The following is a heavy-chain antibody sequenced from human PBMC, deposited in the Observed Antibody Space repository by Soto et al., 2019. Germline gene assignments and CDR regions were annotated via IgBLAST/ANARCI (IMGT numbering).Heavy chain of an antibody. CDR2: IDWDDDK. D-gene: IGHD1-7*01. V-gene: IGHV2-70*11. J-gene: IGHJ4*02. Sequence: SGPTLVNPTQTLTLTCTFSGFSLSTSGMCVSWIRQPPGKALEWLARIDWDDDKYYSTSLKTRLTISKDTSKNQVVLTMTNMDPVDTATYYCAREITGTTSPLYYFDYWGQGTLVTVSS. CDR3: AREITGTTSPLYYFDY. CDR1: GFSLSTSGMC.